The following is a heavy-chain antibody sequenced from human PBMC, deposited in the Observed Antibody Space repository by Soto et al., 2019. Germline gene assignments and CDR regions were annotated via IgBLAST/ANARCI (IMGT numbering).Heavy chain of an antibody. V-gene: IGHV3-15*02. CDR3: NTYDYIRGSDRYRWAY. CDR2: ILGARDGERT. D-gene: IGHD3-16*02. CDR1: GITLSNSW. Sequence: DVQLVESGGALVKPGGSLRLSCAASGITLSNSWMSWVRQAPGGGLEGVARILGARDGERTDYAAPVRGRFSISRDDLKNTLHLEMNTLKSEDTGVYYCNTYDYIRGSDRYRWAYWGQGTPVTVSS. J-gene: IGHJ4*02.